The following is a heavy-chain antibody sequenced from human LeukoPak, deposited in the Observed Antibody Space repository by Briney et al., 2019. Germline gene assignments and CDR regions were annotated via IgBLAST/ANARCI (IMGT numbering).Heavy chain of an antibody. CDR3: ANYGDSAVY. V-gene: IGHV3-15*01. J-gene: IGHJ4*02. CDR1: GFTFSNAW. Sequence: KSGGSLRLSCAASGFTFSNAWMSWVRQAPGKGLEWVGRIRTKTDGGPTDYAAPVKGRFTISRDDSKNTLYLQMNSLKTEDTAVYYCANYGDSAVYWGQGTLVTVSS. D-gene: IGHD4-17*01. CDR2: IRTKTDGGPT.